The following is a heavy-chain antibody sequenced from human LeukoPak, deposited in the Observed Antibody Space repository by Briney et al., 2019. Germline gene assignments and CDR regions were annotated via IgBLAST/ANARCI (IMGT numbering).Heavy chain of an antibody. CDR2: FSGGGGTT. Sequence: GGSLRLSCAASGFTFSIYAMSWVRQAPGKGLEWVSGFSGGGGTTYYADSVKGRFTISRDNSKNTLYLQMNSLRAEDTAVYYCAKDRAWNYYDSSGPFDYWGQGTLVTVSS. D-gene: IGHD3-22*01. CDR3: AKDRAWNYYDSSGPFDY. CDR1: GFTFSIYA. J-gene: IGHJ4*02. V-gene: IGHV3-23*01.